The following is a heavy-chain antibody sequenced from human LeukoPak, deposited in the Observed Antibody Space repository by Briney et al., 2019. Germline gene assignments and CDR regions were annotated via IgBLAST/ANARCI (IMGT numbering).Heavy chain of an antibody. V-gene: IGHV3-11*01. CDR2: LSNTGSDS. CDR3: AKVVRTGNSMFDF. J-gene: IGHJ4*02. D-gene: IGHD2/OR15-2a*01. CDR1: GFTFSDHY. Sequence: GGSLRLSCRASGFTFSDHYMTWVRQAPGKGLEYISYLSNTGSDSFYADSVKGRFSISRDNAEKSLYLQMNDLRAEDTAVYFCAKVVRTGNSMFDFWGQGTLVTVSS.